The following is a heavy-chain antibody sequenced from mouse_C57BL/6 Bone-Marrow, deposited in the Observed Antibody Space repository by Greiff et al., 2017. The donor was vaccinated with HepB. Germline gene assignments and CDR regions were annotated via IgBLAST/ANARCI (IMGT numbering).Heavy chain of an antibody. D-gene: IGHD4-1*02. CDR3: AREATGPFDY. J-gene: IGHJ2*01. Sequence: VQLQQSGAELVRPGASVKLSCKASGYTFTDYYINWVKQRPGQGLEWIARINPGSGNTYYNEKFKGNATLTAEKSSITAYMQLSSLTSEDSAVYCSAREATGPFDYWGQGTTLTVSS. V-gene: IGHV1-76*01. CDR1: GYTFTDYY. CDR2: INPGSGNT.